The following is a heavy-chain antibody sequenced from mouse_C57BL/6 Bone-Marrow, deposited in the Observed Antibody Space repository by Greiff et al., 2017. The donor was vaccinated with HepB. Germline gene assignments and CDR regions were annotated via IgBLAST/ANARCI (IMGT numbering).Heavy chain of an antibody. CDR2: IYPGNSDT. J-gene: IGHJ4*01. Sequence: EVQLQQSGTVLARPGASVKMSCKTSGYTFTSYWMHWVKQRPGQGLEWIGAIYPGNSDTSYNQKFKGKAKLTAVTSASTAYMELSSLTTEDSAVYYCTRHYDYDRGYYAMDCWGQGTSVTVSS. CDR1: GYTFTSYW. CDR3: TRHYDYDRGYYAMDC. V-gene: IGHV1-5*01. D-gene: IGHD2-4*01.